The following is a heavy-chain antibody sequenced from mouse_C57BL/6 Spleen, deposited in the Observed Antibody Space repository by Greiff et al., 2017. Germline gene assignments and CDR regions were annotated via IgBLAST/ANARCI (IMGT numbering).Heavy chain of an antibody. J-gene: IGHJ1*03. CDR2: INPNNGGT. CDR1: GYTFTDYN. Sequence: EVQLQESGPELVKPGASVKIPCKASGYTFTDYNMDWVKQSHGKSLEWIGDINPNNGGTIYNQKFKGKATLTVDKSSSTAYMELRSLTSEDTAVYYCARDYYGSSYEWYFDVWGTGTTVTVSS. V-gene: IGHV1-18*01. D-gene: IGHD1-1*01. CDR3: ARDYYGSSYEWYFDV.